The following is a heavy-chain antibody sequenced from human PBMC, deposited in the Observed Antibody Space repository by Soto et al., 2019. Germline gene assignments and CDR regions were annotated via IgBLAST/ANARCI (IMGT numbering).Heavy chain of an antibody. Sequence: QVQLVQSGAEVKKPGSSVKVSCKASGGTFSSYAISWVRQAPGQGLEWMGGIIPIFGTANYAQKFQGRVTITADESTSTPYKDLSSLRSEETDVYYCASVPAAMMVQYGMDAWGEGTTVTVSS. CDR3: ASVPAAMMVQYGMDA. J-gene: IGHJ6*04. CDR2: IIPIFGTA. CDR1: GGTFSSYA. D-gene: IGHD2-2*01. V-gene: IGHV1-69*01.